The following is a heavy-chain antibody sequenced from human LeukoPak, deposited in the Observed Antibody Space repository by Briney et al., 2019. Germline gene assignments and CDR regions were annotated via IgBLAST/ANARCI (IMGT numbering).Heavy chain of an antibody. V-gene: IGHV4-61*03. J-gene: IGHJ4*02. CDR1: GDSVSNGNYY. CDR2: IYYTGET. CDR3: ARSQNYYGSGDY. Sequence: SETLSLTCTVSGDSVSNGNYYWSWLRQPPGKALEWIGYIYYTGETYYNPSLEGRVTILVDTSRNHFSVKLSSVTAADMAVYYCARSQNYYGSGDYWSQGTLVTVSS. D-gene: IGHD3-10*01.